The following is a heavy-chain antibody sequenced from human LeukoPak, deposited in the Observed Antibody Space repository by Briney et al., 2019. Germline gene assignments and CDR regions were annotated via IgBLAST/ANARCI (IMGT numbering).Heavy chain of an antibody. Sequence: GPSPSPSSTPSRDTSTAYAMRWVGQAPRQRRESMGWINAVIVDTKYSQKFQGRVTITRDTSSSTAYMELSSLRSEDTAVYYCARGLKMDFDWFAAFDYWGQGTLATVSS. CDR3: ARGLKMDFDWFAAFDY. V-gene: IGHV1-3*01. CDR2: INAVIVDT. D-gene: IGHD3-9*01. J-gene: IGHJ4*02. CDR1: RDTSTAYA.